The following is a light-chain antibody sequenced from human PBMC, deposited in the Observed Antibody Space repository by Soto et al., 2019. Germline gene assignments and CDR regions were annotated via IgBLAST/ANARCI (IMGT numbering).Light chain of an antibody. CDR2: EGS. CDR1: SSDVGSYNL. Sequence: QSALTQPASVSGSPGQSITISCTGTSSDVGSYNLVSWYQQHPGKAPKLMIYEGSKRPSGVSNRFSGSKSGNTASLTISGLQAEDEADYDCCSYGGSSTFGVGGGGTQLTGL. CDR3: CSYGGSSTFGV. V-gene: IGLV2-23*03. J-gene: IGLJ3*02.